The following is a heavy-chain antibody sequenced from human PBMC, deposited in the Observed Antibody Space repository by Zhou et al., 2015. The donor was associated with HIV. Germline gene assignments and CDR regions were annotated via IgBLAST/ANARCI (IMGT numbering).Heavy chain of an antibody. Sequence: QVQLVQSGAEVKKPGASVKVSCKAFEYTFTNHDINWVRQAAGQGLNTGNTAYEQKFQDRVTMTRNTSASTAYMELSSLRSEDTAVYYCARRGIQQWFDSFDIWGQGTTVTVSS. CDR1: EYTFTNHD. J-gene: IGHJ3*02. D-gene: IGHD5-18*01. V-gene: IGHV1-8*01. CDR3: ARRGIQQWFDSFDI. CDR2: NTGNT.